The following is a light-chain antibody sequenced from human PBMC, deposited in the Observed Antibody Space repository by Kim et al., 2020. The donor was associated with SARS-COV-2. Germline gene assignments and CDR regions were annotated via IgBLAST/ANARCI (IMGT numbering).Light chain of an antibody. Sequence: EIVLTQSPATLSLSPGERATLSCRASQNVSHHLAWFQQRPGQSPRLLMYDISIRATGVPARFSGSGSATDFSLTVRTLEPEDFAVYYCQQRRSWPLTFGGGTKVDIK. CDR3: QQRRSWPLT. CDR2: DIS. J-gene: IGKJ4*01. V-gene: IGKV3-11*01. CDR1: QNVSHH.